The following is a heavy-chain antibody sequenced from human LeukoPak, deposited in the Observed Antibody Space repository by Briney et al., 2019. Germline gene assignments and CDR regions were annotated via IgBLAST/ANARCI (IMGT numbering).Heavy chain of an antibody. D-gene: IGHD3-3*01. Sequence: ASVKVSCKASGYTFTSYGISWVRQAPGQGLEWMGWISAYNGNTNYAQKLQGRVTMTRDTSTSTVYMELSSLRSEDTAVYYCAREPSITIFGVVTKGGFDYWGQGTLVTVSS. J-gene: IGHJ4*02. CDR1: GYTFTSYG. V-gene: IGHV1-18*01. CDR3: AREPSITIFGVVTKGGFDY. CDR2: ISAYNGNT.